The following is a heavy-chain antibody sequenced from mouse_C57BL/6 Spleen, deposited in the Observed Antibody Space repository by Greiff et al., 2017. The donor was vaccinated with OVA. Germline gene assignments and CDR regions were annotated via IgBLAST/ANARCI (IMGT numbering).Heavy chain of an antibody. CDR2: IYPRSGNT. D-gene: IGHD3-2*02. Sequence: QVQLKESGAELARPGASVKLSCKASGYTFTSYGISWVKQRTGQGLEWIGEIYPRSGNTYYNEKFKGKATLTADKSSSTAYMELRSLTSEDSAVYFGAREDSSGYGYYFDYWGQGTTLTVSS. J-gene: IGHJ2*01. CDR1: GYTFTSYG. V-gene: IGHV1-81*01. CDR3: AREDSSGYGYYFDY.